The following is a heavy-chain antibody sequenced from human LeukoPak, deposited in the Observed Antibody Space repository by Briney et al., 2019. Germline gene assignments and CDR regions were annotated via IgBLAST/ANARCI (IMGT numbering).Heavy chain of an antibody. D-gene: IGHD3-22*01. V-gene: IGHV4-59*12. Sequence: SETLSLTCTVSGGSISSYYWSWIRQPPGKGLEWIGYIYYSGTTNYNPSLKSRVTMSVDTSKNQFSLKLSSVTAADTAVYYCARDPYYYDSILDAFDIWGQGTMVTVSS. J-gene: IGHJ3*02. CDR3: ARDPYYYDSILDAFDI. CDR2: IYYSGTT. CDR1: GGSISSYY.